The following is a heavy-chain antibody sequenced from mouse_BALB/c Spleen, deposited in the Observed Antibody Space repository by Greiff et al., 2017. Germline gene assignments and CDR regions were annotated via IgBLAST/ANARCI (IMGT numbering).Heavy chain of an antibody. CDR3: ARNDRYEGGAMDY. CDR1: GYTFTSYY. D-gene: IGHD2-14*01. CDR2: ISYSGST. Sequence: EVKLQQSGPSLVKPSQSLSLTCSVTGYTFTSYYLNWVRKFPGNKLEYMGYISYSGSTYYNPYLKSRIATTRDTSKNQYSLQLNYVTTEDTATYYCARNDRYEGGAMDYWGQGTSVTVSS. J-gene: IGHJ4*01. V-gene: IGHV3-8*02.